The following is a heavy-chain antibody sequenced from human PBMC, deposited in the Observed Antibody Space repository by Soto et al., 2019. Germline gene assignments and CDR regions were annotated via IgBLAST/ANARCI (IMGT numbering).Heavy chain of an antibody. CDR2: ISYDGSNK. CDR3: ARLYCSASSCYSVGAFDI. J-gene: IGHJ3*02. D-gene: IGHD2-15*01. V-gene: IGHV3-30-3*01. CDR1: GFAFNTYS. Sequence: GGSLRLSCAASGFAFNTYSMHWVRQAPGRGLEWVAVISYDGSNKFYADSVKGRFTISRDNSKSTLYLQMNSLRAEDTAVYYCARLYCSASSCYSVGAFDIRGQGTMVTVSS.